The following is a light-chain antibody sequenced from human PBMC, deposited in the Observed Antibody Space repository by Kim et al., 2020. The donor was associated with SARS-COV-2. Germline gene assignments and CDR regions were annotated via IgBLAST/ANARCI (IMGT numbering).Light chain of an antibody. V-gene: IGKV3-20*01. CDR1: QTVTINY. Sequence: LSVSAGERATLSCRASQTVTINYLAWYQQKPGQAPRLLIYGASSRATGIPDRFSGSGSGTDFTLTISRLEPEDVAVYYCQQYGRTFGQGTKVEIK. J-gene: IGKJ1*01. CDR3: QQYGRT. CDR2: GAS.